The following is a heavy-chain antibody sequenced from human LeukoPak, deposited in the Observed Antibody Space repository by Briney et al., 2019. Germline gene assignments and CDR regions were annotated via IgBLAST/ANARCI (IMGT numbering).Heavy chain of an antibody. CDR2: ITPIFGTA. Sequence: KVSCKASGGTFSTYAINWVRQAPGQGLEWMGGITPIFGTANYAQKFQGRVTITTEESTSTAYMELSSLRSEDTAVYYCARTVANYYYYYMDVWGKGTTVTVSS. J-gene: IGHJ6*03. CDR1: GGTFSTYA. V-gene: IGHV1-69*05. D-gene: IGHD5-12*01. CDR3: ARTVANYYYYYMDV.